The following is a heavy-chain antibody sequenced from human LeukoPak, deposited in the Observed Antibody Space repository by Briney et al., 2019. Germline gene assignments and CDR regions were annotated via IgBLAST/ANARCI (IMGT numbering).Heavy chain of an antibody. J-gene: IGHJ4*02. CDR2: ISGSGGST. CDR1: GFTFSSYW. Sequence: GGSLRLSCAASGFTFSSYWMSWVRQAPGKGLEWVSAISGSGGSTYYADSVKGRFTISRDNSKNTLYLQMNSLRAEDTAVYYCAKAALDCSGGSCSEVDYWGQGTLVTVSS. D-gene: IGHD2-15*01. V-gene: IGHV3-23*01. CDR3: AKAALDCSGGSCSEVDY.